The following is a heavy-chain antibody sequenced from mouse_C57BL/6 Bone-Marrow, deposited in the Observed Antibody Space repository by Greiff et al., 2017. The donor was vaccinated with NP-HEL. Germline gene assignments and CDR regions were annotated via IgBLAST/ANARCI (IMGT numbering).Heavy chain of an antibody. J-gene: IGHJ3*01. D-gene: IGHD2-1*01. V-gene: IGHV1-69*01. CDR3: ARGGNYVPFAY. Sequence: QVQLQQPGAELVMPGASVKLSCKASGYTFTSYWMHWVKQRPGQGLEWIGEIDPSDSYTNYNQKFKGKSTLTVDKSSSTAYMQLSSLTSEDSAVYYSARGGNYVPFAYWGQGTLVTVSA. CDR2: IDPSDSYT. CDR1: GYTFTSYW.